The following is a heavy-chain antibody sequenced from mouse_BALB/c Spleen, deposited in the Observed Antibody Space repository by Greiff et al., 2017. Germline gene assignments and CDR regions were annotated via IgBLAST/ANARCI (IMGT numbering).Heavy chain of an antibody. D-gene: IGHD4-1*01. CDR1: GFTFSDYY. J-gene: IGHJ1*01. Sequence: DVKLVESGGGLVKPGGSLKLSCAASGFTFSDYYMYWVRQTPEKRLEWVATISDGGSYTYYPDSVKGRFTISRDNAKNNLYLQMSSLKSEDTAMYYCARDRGTGTRYFDVWGAGTTVTVSS. V-gene: IGHV5-4*02. CDR2: ISDGGSYT. CDR3: ARDRGTGTRYFDV.